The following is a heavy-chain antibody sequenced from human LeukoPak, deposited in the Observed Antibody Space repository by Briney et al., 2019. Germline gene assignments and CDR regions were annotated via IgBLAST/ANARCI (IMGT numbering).Heavy chain of an antibody. CDR1: GYTFTTYD. J-gene: IGHJ4*02. Sequence: ASVKVSCKASGYTFTTYDINWVRQATGQGLEWMGWMNPNSGNTGYAQKFRGRLIITRDTSISTAYMELSSLRSEDTAVYYCARGASRSFDYWSQGTLVTVSS. V-gene: IGHV1-8*03. CDR2: MNPNSGNT. CDR3: ARGASRSFDY. D-gene: IGHD6-6*01.